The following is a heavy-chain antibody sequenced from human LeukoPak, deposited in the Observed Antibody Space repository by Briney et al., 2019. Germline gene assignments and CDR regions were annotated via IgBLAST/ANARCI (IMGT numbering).Heavy chain of an antibody. Sequence: PSETLSLTCTVSGGSISSSSYYWGWIRQPPGKGLEWIGSIYYSGSTYYNPSLKSRVTISVDTSKNQFSLKLSSVTAADTAVYYCARGHNGDRYWYFDLWGRGTLVTVSS. CDR2: IYYSGST. J-gene: IGHJ2*01. CDR1: GGSISSSSYY. D-gene: IGHD4-17*01. CDR3: ARGHNGDRYWYFDL. V-gene: IGHV4-39*07.